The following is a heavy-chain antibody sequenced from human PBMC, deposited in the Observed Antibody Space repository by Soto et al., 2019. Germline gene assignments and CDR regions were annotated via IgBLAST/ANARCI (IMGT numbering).Heavy chain of an antibody. V-gene: IGHV3-30*18. Sequence: GGSLRLSCAASGFTFSSYGMHWVRQAPGKGLEWVAVISYDGSNKYYADSVKGRFTISRDNSKNTLYLQMNSLRAEDTAVYYCAKDPLDSSGWYDTAGEFDPWGQGTLVTVSS. CDR2: ISYDGSNK. J-gene: IGHJ5*02. CDR1: GFTFSSYG. CDR3: AKDPLDSSGWYDTAGEFDP. D-gene: IGHD6-19*01.